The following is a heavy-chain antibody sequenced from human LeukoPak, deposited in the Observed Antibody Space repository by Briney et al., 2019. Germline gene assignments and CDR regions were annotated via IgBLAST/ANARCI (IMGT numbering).Heavy chain of an antibody. CDR1: GFTFSSYS. Sequence: GGSLRLSCAASGFTFSSYSMNWVRQAPGKGLEWVSSISSSSSYIYYANSVKGRFTISRDNAKNTLYLQMNSLRAEDTAMYYCARDRWELLDAFDIWGQGTMVTVSS. CDR3: ARDRWELLDAFDI. CDR2: ISSSSSYI. D-gene: IGHD1-26*01. J-gene: IGHJ3*02. V-gene: IGHV3-21*01.